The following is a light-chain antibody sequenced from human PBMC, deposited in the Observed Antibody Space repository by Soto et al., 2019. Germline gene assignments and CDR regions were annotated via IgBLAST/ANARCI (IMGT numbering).Light chain of an antibody. Sequence: EIVMPQYPATLSVSPGERATLSCRASQSVSSNLAWYQQKPGQAPRLLIYGASTRATGIPARFSGSGSGTDFTLTISCLRAEGCEREYWHPLYSYPSSSFGPGTKVDIK. J-gene: IGKJ3*01. CDR3: HPLYSYPSSS. V-gene: IGKV3-15*01. CDR1: QSVSSN. CDR2: GAS.